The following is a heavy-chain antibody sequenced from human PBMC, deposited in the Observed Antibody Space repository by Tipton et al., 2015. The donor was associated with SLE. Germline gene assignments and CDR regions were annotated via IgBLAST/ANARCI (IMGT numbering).Heavy chain of an antibody. D-gene: IGHD6-13*01. J-gene: IGHJ3*02. CDR2: ISWNGGRT. CDR1: GIIFDAQA. Sequence: SLRLSCVASGIIFDAQAMHWVRQAPGKGLEWVSGISWNGGRTGYTDSVKGRFTISRDNAQNSLYLQMISLRAEDTALYFCARAFASGSWERDAYDIWGPGTMVTVSS. CDR3: ARAFASGSWERDAYDI. V-gene: IGHV3-20*04.